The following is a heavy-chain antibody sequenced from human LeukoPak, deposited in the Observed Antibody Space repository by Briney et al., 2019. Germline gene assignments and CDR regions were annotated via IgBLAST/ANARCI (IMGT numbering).Heavy chain of an antibody. CDR3: AREDRYFDLYYYYYMDV. Sequence: GGSLRLSCAASGFTFRRYGMNWVRQAPGKGLEWVLAISGSGGSTYYGDSVKGRFTISRDNAKNSLYLQMNSLRAEDTAVYYCAREDRYFDLYYYYYMDVWGKGTTVTVSS. D-gene: IGHD3-9*01. CDR1: GFTFRRYG. CDR2: ISGSGGST. J-gene: IGHJ6*03. V-gene: IGHV3-23*01.